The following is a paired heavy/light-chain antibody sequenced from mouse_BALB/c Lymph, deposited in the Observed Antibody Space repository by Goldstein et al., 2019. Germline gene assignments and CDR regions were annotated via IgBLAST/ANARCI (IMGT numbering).Heavy chain of an antibody. J-gene: IGHJ4*01. CDR2: ISSGGSYT. V-gene: IGHV5-6-4*01. CDR3: TRDDYDEGRGHYYAMDY. D-gene: IGHD2-4*01. Sequence: DVKLVESGGGLVKPGGSLKLSCAASGFTFSSYTMSWVRQTPEKRLEWVATISSGGSYTYYPDSVKGRFTISRDNAKNTLYLQMSSLKSEDTAMYYCTRDDYDEGRGHYYAMDYWGQGTSVTVSS. CDR1: GFTFSSYT.
Light chain of an antibody. CDR3: QHFWGTPWT. J-gene: IGKJ1*01. Sequence: DIQMTQSPASLSVSVGETVTITCRASENIYSNLAWYQQKQGKSPQLLVYAATNLADGVPSRFSGSGSGTQYSLKINSLQSEDFGSYYCQHFWGTPWTFGGGTKLEIK. CDR2: AAT. V-gene: IGKV12-46*01. CDR1: ENIYSN.